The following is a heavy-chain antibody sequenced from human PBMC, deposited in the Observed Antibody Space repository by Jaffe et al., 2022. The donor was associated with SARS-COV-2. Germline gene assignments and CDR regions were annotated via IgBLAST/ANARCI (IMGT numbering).Heavy chain of an antibody. D-gene: IGHD3-10*01. V-gene: IGHV4-59*01. CDR1: GGSISSYY. CDR2: IYYSGST. CDR3: ARDNYYGSGSYDY. J-gene: IGHJ4*02. Sequence: QVQLQESGPGLVKPSETLSLTCTVSGGSISSYYWSWIRQPPGKGLEWIGYIYYSGSTNYNPSLKSRVTISVDTSKNQFSLKLSSVTAADTAVYYCARDNYYGSGSYDYWGQGTLVTVSS.